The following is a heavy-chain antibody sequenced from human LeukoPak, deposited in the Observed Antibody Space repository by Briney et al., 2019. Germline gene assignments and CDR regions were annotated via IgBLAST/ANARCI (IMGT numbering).Heavy chain of an antibody. D-gene: IGHD6-13*01. CDR2: INPSGGST. V-gene: IGHV1-46*01. J-gene: IGHJ1*01. CDR1: GYTFTSYY. Sequence: ASVKVSCKASGYTFTSYYMHWVRQAPGQGLEWMGIINPSGGSTSYAQKFQGRVTMTRDTSTSTVYMELSSLRSEDTAVYYCASDHPEYSSSWYSFQHWGQGTLVTVSS. CDR3: ASDHPEYSSSWYSFQH.